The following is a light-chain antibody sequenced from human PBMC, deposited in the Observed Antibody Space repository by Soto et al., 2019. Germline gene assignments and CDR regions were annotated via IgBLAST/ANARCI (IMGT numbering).Light chain of an antibody. Sequence: QSALTQPPSASGSPGQSVTICCTGTSNDVGGYNYVSWYQQHPGKAPKLMIYEVSERPSGVPDRFSGSKSSNTASLTVSGLQAEDEADYYCSSYAGSNNFVFGTGTKVTVL. CDR1: SNDVGGYNY. CDR3: SSYAGSNNFV. V-gene: IGLV2-8*01. CDR2: EVS. J-gene: IGLJ1*01.